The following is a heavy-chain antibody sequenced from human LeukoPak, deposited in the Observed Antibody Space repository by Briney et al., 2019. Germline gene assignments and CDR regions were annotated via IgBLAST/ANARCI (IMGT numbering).Heavy chain of an antibody. CDR3: ARDNSVGDIAWWFDP. Sequence: ASVKVSCKASGYSFSSHYMHWVRQAPGQGLEWMGLINPSGSSTLYAQKFQGRVTMTRDMSTTTDYMELSSLRSEDTAVYYCARDNSVGDIAWWFDPWGQGTLVTVSS. CDR2: INPSGSST. D-gene: IGHD3-16*02. CDR1: GYSFSSHY. V-gene: IGHV1-46*01. J-gene: IGHJ5*02.